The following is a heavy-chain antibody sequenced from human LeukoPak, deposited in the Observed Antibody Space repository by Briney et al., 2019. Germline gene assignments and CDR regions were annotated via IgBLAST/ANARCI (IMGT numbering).Heavy chain of an antibody. CDR1: GGSFSGYF. CDR2: VNHNGS. V-gene: IGHV4-34*01. Sequence: PSGTLSLTCAVYGGSFSGYFWSWIRQSPGKGLEWIGEVNHNGSNYNPSLKSRVTISVDTSKNQFSLKLSSVTAADTAVYYCGRSEDAFDIWGQGTMVTVSS. J-gene: IGHJ3*02. CDR3: GRSEDAFDI.